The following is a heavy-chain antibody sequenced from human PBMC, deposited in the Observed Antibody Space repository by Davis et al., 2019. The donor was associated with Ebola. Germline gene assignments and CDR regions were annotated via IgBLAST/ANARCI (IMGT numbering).Heavy chain of an antibody. CDR3: ARGRTGSYRPRLDY. D-gene: IGHD1-26*01. CDR2: IYYSGST. J-gene: IGHJ4*02. Sequence: MPSETLSLTCTVSGGSISSYYWSWIRQPPGKGLEWIGYIYYSGSTNYNPSLKSRVTISVDTSKNQFSLKLNSVTAADTAVYFCARGRTGSYRPRLDYWGQGTPVTVSS. CDR1: GGSISSYY. V-gene: IGHV4-59*12.